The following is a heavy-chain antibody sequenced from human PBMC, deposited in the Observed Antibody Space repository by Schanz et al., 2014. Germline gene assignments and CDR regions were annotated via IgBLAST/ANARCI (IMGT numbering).Heavy chain of an antibody. CDR3: TRLRRADPNGFDV. V-gene: IGHV1-46*01. Sequence: QVQLVQSGAEVKKPGASVKVSCKASGYTFVSYSMHWVRQARGQGLEWMGIINPSGGGASYALRFQDRATASRDTSRSTVYMELSSLGTEDAAVYYCTRLRRADPNGFDVWGQGTTVNVS. J-gene: IGHJ6*02. D-gene: IGHD6-19*01. CDR2: INPSGGGA. CDR1: GYTFVSYS.